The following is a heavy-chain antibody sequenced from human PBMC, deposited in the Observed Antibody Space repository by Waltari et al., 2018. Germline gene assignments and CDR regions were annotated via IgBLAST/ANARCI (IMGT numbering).Heavy chain of an antibody. CDR3: ARGPGYSYGGVTMLIRRRSAPFDY. Sequence: QVQLQQWGAGLLKPSETLSLTCAVYGGSFSGYYWSWIRQPPGKGLGWIGEINHSGSTNYNPSLKSRVTISVDTSKNQFSLKLSSVTAADTAVYYCARGPGYSYGGVTMLIRRRSAPFDYWGQGTLVTVSS. J-gene: IGHJ4*02. D-gene: IGHD5-18*01. V-gene: IGHV4-34*01. CDR1: GGSFSGYY. CDR2: INHSGST.